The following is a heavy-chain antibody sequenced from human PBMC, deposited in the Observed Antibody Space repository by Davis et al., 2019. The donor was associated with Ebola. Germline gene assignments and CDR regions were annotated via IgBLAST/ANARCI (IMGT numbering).Heavy chain of an antibody. CDR3: ARGGGVVVVAATMYNWFDP. D-gene: IGHD2-15*01. Sequence: SETLSLTCTVSGGSLHGYRWSWIRQSPGKRLEYIGNIFYIGDTNYNPSLKSRVTISVDTANNRFHLSLNSVTAADTAVYYCARGGGVVVVAATMYNWFDPWGQGTLVTVSS. V-gene: IGHV4-59*12. CDR2: IFYIGDT. CDR1: GGSLHGYR. J-gene: IGHJ5*02.